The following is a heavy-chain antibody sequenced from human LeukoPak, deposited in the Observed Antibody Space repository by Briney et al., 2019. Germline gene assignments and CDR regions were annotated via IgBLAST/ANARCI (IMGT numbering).Heavy chain of an antibody. Sequence: PGGSLRLSCAASGFTFSSYAMSWVRQAPGKGLEWVSGVGFDGTRYYADSVKGRFTVSRDTATNTLYLQMSSLRAEDTAIFYCAKTQGFYDYWGQGTLVTVSS. CDR3: AKTQGFYDY. J-gene: IGHJ4*02. CDR2: VGFDGTR. V-gene: IGHV3-23*01. D-gene: IGHD3-3*01. CDR1: GFTFSSYA.